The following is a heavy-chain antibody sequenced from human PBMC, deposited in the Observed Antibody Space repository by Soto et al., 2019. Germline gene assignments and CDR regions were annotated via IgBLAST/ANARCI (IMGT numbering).Heavy chain of an antibody. CDR1: GGSISSGGYY. CDR3: ATLPPRIVVSLLPIPT. CDR2: ISYSGST. D-gene: IGHD2-21*01. V-gene: IGHV4-31*03. J-gene: IGHJ5*02. Sequence: PSETLSLTCTVSGGSISSGGYYWSWIRQHPGTGLEWIGHISYSGSTYYNTSLKSRVTISVDTSKNQFSLKLSSVTAADTAVYYCATLPPRIVVSLLPIPTWGQGILVTVSS.